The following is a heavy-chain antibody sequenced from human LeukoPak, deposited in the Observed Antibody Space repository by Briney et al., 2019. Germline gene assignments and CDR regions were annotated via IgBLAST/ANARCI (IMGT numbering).Heavy chain of an antibody. D-gene: IGHD2-2*01. V-gene: IGHV3-30*18. CDR3: AKDFLGSSRAFDI. J-gene: IGHJ3*02. CDR2: ISYDGSNK. Sequence: GGSPRLSCAASGFTFSSYGMHWVRQAPGKGLEWVAVISYDGSNKYFADSVKGRFTISRDSSKNTLYLQMNSLRAEDTAVYYCAKDFLGSSRAFDIWGQGTMVTVSS. CDR1: GFTFSSYG.